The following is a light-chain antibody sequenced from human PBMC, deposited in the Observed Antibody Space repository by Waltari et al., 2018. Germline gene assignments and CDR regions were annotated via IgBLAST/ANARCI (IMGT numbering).Light chain of an antibody. Sequence: ILLSQSPGTLSLSPGDKASLSCKASQNLSSNFLAWYRQRPGQPPGLLIHGAAKRAAGIPDTFSGSGSGTDFTLTISRLEAEDSAVYYCQQYGTSPYTFGQGTKVEIK. V-gene: IGKV3-20*01. CDR3: QQYGTSPYT. CDR2: GAA. CDR1: QNLSSNF. J-gene: IGKJ2*01.